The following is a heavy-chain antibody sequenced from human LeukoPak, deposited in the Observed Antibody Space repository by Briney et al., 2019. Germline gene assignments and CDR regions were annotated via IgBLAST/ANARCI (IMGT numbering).Heavy chain of an antibody. Sequence: PGGSLRLSCAASGFTVSSNYMSWVRQAPGKGLEWVSVIYSGGSTYYADSVKGRFTISRDNSKNTLYLQVNSLRAEDTAVYYCARVYNDYGDYFGYWGQGTLVTVSS. V-gene: IGHV3-66*02. CDR2: IYSGGST. CDR3: ARVYNDYGDYFGY. J-gene: IGHJ4*02. CDR1: GFTVSSNY. D-gene: IGHD4-17*01.